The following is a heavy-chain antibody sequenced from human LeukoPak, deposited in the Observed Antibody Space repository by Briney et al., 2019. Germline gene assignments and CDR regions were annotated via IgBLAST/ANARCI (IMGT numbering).Heavy chain of an antibody. CDR3: ARDPGFLWFGELLAFDAFDI. D-gene: IGHD3-10*01. Sequence: SVKVSRKASGGTFSSYAISWVRQAPGQGLEWMGRIIPILGIANYAQKFQGRVTITADKSTSTAYMELSSLRSEDTAVYYCARDPGFLWFGELLAFDAFDIWGQGTMVTVSS. J-gene: IGHJ3*02. CDR2: IIPILGIA. V-gene: IGHV1-69*04. CDR1: GGTFSSYA.